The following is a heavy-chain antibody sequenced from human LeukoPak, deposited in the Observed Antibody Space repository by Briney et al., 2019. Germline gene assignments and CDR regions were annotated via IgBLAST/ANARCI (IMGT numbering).Heavy chain of an antibody. V-gene: IGHV4-34*01. CDR2: INHSGST. Sequence: SENLSLTCAVYGGSFSGYYWSWIRQPPGKGLEWIGEINHSGSTNYNPSLKSRVTILVDTSKNQFSLELSSVTAADTAVYYCARGSIVGAYFEFWGQGTLVTVSS. CDR3: ARGSIVGAYFEF. J-gene: IGHJ4*02. D-gene: IGHD1-26*01. CDR1: GGSFSGYY.